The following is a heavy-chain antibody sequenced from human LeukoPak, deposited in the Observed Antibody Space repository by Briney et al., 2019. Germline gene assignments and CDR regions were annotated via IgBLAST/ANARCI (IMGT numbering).Heavy chain of an antibody. CDR1: GYTFTSYY. V-gene: IGHV1-46*01. J-gene: IGHJ4*02. CDR3: ARGFCSSTSCYGIYYFDY. D-gene: IGHD2-2*01. Sequence: GASVKVSCKASGYTFTSYYMHWVRQAPGQGLEWMGIINPSGGSTSYAQKFQGRVTMTRDMSTSTVYMELSSLRSEDTAVYYCARGFCSSTSCYGIYYFDYWGQGTLVSVSS. CDR2: INPSGGST.